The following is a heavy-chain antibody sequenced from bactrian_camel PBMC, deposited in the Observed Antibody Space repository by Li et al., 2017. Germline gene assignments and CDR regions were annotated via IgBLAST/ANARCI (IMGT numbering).Heavy chain of an antibody. V-gene: IGHV3-3*01. CDR3: AADRRRHGPPSLRPGDYSV. D-gene: IGHD2*01. CDR2: IYARNGRS. Sequence: HVQLVESGGGSVQEGQSLKLSCAISGYATSHYCIAWFRLSSGKEREEVAHIYARNGRSDVADSVKGRFTVSQDDARNWLDLQMDSLEPGDTARYYCAADRRRHGPPSLRPGDYSVWGQGTQVTVS. CDR1: GYATSHYC. J-gene: IGHJ4*01.